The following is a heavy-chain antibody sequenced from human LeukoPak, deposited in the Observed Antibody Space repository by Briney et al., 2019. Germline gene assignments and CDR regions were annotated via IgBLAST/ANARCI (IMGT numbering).Heavy chain of an antibody. CDR1: GGSISSGGYY. CDR2: IYYSGST. V-gene: IGHV4-31*03. D-gene: IGHD5-12*01. CDR3: GRVWGSGYVFDY. J-gene: IGHJ4*02. Sequence: PSETLSLTCTVSGGSISSGGYYWSWIRQHPGKGLEWIGYIYYSGSTYYNPSLKSRVTISVDTSKNQFSLKLSSVTAADTAVYYWGRVWGSGYVFDYGGKGPLVTVSS.